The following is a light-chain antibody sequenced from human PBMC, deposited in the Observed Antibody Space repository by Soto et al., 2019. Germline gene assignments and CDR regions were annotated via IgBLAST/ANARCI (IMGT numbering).Light chain of an antibody. CDR3: QQSYKTPRT. Sequence: DIQMTQSPSSLSASVGDRVTITCRASQSIGNYLNWLQHKPGKAPKVLIYAASRVQSGVPSRFSGSGSGTDFTLTISGLQLEDFATYYCQQSYKTPRTFGQGTKLEIK. J-gene: IGKJ2*01. CDR2: AAS. V-gene: IGKV1-39*01. CDR1: QSIGNY.